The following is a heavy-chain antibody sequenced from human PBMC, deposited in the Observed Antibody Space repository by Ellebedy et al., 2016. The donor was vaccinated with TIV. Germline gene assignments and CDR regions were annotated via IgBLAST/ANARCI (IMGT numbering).Heavy chain of an antibody. CDR3: ARWDYYDSSGYYS. D-gene: IGHD3-22*01. Sequence: MPSETLSLTCTVSGGSISSYYWSWIRQPPGKGLEWIGYIYYSGSTNYNPSLKSRVTISVDTSKNQFSLKLSSVTAADTAVYYCARWDYYDSSGYYSWGQGTLVTVSS. V-gene: IGHV4-59*08. J-gene: IGHJ4*02. CDR2: IYYSGST. CDR1: GGSISSYY.